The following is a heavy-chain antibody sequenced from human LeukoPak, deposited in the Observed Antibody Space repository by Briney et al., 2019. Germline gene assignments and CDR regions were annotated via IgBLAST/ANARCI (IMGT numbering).Heavy chain of an antibody. CDR1: GGSLSGYY. V-gene: IGHV4-34*01. CDR3: ARGNPRHYYGSGSYYNVKEDWFDP. Sequence: SETLSLTCAVYGGSLSGYYWSWIRQPPGKGLEWIGEINHSGSTNYSPSLKSRVTISVDTSKNQFSLKLSSVTAADTAVYYCARGNPRHYYGSGSYYNVKEDWFDPWGQGTLVTVSS. CDR2: INHSGST. J-gene: IGHJ5*02. D-gene: IGHD3-10*01.